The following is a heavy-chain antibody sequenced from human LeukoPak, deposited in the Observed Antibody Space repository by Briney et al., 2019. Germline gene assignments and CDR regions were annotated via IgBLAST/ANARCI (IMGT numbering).Heavy chain of an antibody. Sequence: PGGSLRLSCAASGFTFSSYSMNWVRQAPGKGLEWVSSISSSSSYIYYADSVKGRFTISRDNAKNSLYLQMNSLRAEDTAVYYCARDPAAASTSAGFDYWGQGTLVTVSS. J-gene: IGHJ4*02. CDR2: ISSSSSYI. CDR1: GFTFSSYS. CDR3: ARDPAAASTSAGFDY. D-gene: IGHD2-2*01. V-gene: IGHV3-21*01.